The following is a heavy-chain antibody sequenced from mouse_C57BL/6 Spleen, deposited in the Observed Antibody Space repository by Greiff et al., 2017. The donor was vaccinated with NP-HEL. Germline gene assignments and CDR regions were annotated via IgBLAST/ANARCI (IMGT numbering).Heavy chain of an antibody. D-gene: IGHD2-4*01. Sequence: VQLQQSGAELVRPGASVTLSCKASGYTFTDYEMHWVKQTPVHGLEWIGAIDPETGGTAYNQKFKGKAILTADKSSSTAYMELRSLTSEDSAVYYCTRPVYYDYLDYWGQGTTLTVSS. J-gene: IGHJ2*01. CDR2: IDPETGGT. CDR1: GYTFTDYE. V-gene: IGHV1-15*01. CDR3: TRPVYYDYLDY.